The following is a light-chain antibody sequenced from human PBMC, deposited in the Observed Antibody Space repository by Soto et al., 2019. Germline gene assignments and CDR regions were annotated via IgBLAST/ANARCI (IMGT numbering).Light chain of an antibody. CDR2: AAS. CDR1: ETITTS. V-gene: IGKV1-39*01. Sequence: PITQSPATLSASVGDGVTITCRASETITTSLAWYQQKPGKAPKLLIYAASSLQSGVPSRFSVIGSGTDLTINIRGLKPEDGETDEGQQRYSTPLTFFGGTKVDIK. J-gene: IGKJ4*01. CDR3: QQRYSTPLT.